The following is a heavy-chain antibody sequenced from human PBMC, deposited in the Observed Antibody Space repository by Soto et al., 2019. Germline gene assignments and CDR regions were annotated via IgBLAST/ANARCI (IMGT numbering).Heavy chain of an antibody. D-gene: IGHD6-13*01. J-gene: IGHJ6*02. CDR3: ARPLGIAAGDYYGMDV. Sequence: QPGGSLRLSCAASGFTFSSYGMHWVRQAPGKGLEWVAVIWYDGSNKYYADSVKGRFTISRDNSKNTLYLQMNSLRAEDTAVYYCARPLGIAAGDYYGMDVWGQGTTVTVSS. CDR2: IWYDGSNK. V-gene: IGHV3-33*01. CDR1: GFTFSSYG.